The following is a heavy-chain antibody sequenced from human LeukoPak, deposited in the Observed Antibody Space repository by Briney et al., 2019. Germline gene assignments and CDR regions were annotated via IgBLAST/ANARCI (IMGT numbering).Heavy chain of an antibody. Sequence: GGSLRLSCAASVFTFSNYGMHGVGQAPGKGLEGVAVISFDGTNKYYVDSVKGRFTISRDNSNNTLYLQMNSLRAEDTAVYYCVKDRSSTWSFDYWGQGTLVIVSS. V-gene: IGHV3-30*18. CDR3: VKDRSSTWSFDY. CDR2: ISFDGTNK. J-gene: IGHJ4*02. D-gene: IGHD6-13*01. CDR1: VFTFSNYG.